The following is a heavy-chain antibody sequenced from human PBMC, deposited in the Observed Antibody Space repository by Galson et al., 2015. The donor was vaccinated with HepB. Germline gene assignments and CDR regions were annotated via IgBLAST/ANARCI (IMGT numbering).Heavy chain of an antibody. Sequence: SLRLSCAASGFTFSSYGMHWVRQAPGKGLEWVAVISYDGSNKYYADSVKGRFTISRDNSKNTLYLQMNSLRAEDTAVYYCAKGLTHDYPHYWGQGTLVTVSS. CDR3: AKGLTHDYPHY. CDR1: GFTFSSYG. V-gene: IGHV3-30*18. CDR2: ISYDGSNK. D-gene: IGHD4-11*01. J-gene: IGHJ4*02.